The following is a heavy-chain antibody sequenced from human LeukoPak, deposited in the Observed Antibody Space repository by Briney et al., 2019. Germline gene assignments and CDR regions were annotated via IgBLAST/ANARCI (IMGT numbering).Heavy chain of an antibody. J-gene: IGHJ4*02. V-gene: IGHV3-23*01. D-gene: IGHD5-12*01. Sequence: ETLSLTCTVSGYSISSGYYWGWIRQPPGKGLEWVSGISPGGGPTYYADSVKGRFSISRDDLKNTLYLQMTNLRAEDTAVYYCAKDGAWLRFDDWGQGILVTVSS. CDR2: ISPGGGPT. CDR1: GYSISSGYY. CDR3: AKDGAWLRFDD.